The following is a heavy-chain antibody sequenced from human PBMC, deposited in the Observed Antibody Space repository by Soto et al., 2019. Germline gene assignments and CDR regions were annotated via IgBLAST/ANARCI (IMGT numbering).Heavy chain of an antibody. CDR1: GGSISSSHW. Sequence: QVQLQESGPGLVKPSGTLSLSCAVSGGSISSSHWWTWVRQPPGKGLEWIGEIYHSGSTNYNPSLKGRVPISVTPPRNPFPLNLSPVTAAEPAVYYCASSGGGEDYWGQGILVTVSS. V-gene: IGHV4-4*02. CDR3: ASSGGGEDY. J-gene: IGHJ4*02. D-gene: IGHD3-16*01. CDR2: IYHSGST.